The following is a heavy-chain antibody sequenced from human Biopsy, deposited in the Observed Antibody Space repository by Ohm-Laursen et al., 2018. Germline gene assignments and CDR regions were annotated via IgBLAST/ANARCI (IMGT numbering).Heavy chain of an antibody. CDR2: IVVGSGHT. V-gene: IGHV1-58*01. CDR1: GFTFSSSA. J-gene: IGHJ6*02. CDR3: AATSALYYYYYAMDV. Sequence: SVKVSCKASGFTFSSSAVQWVRQARGQRLGWIGWIVVGSGHTDYAQKFQERVTITRDMSTSTAYMELTSLRSEDTAVYYCAATSALYYYYYAMDVWDQGTTITVSS.